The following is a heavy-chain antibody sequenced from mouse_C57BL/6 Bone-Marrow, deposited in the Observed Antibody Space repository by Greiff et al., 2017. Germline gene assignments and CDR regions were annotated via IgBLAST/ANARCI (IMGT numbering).Heavy chain of an antibody. J-gene: IGHJ3*01. Sequence: QVQLQQPGAELVKPGASVKLSCKASGYTFTSYWMHWVKQRPGQGLEWIGMIHPNSGSTNYNEKFKSKATLTVDKSSSTAYMQLSSLTSEDSAVYYCAMYYYGSGSAWFAYWGQGTLVTVSA. D-gene: IGHD1-1*01. CDR1: GYTFTSYW. V-gene: IGHV1-64*01. CDR3: AMYYYGSGSAWFAY. CDR2: IHPNSGST.